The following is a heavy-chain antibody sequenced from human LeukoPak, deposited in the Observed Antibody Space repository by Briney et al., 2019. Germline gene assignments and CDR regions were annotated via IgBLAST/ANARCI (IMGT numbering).Heavy chain of an antibody. CDR1: GYTFTSYG. Sequence: ASVKVSCKASGYTFTSYGISWVRQAPGQGLEWRGGICAYNGNTNYAQKLQGRVTMTTDTSTSTAYMELRSLRSDDTAVYYCARDVGAPSDAFDIWGQGTMVTVSS. CDR3: ARDVGAPSDAFDI. J-gene: IGHJ3*02. CDR2: ICAYNGNT. D-gene: IGHD1-26*01. V-gene: IGHV1-18*01.